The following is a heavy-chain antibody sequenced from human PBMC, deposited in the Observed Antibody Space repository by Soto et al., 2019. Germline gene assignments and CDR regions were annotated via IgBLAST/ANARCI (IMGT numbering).Heavy chain of an antibody. CDR1: GYTFTHYY. V-gene: IGHV1-46*01. Sequence: ASVKVSCKTSGYTFTHYYIHWVRQAPGQGLEWLGIINPASGSTNYAQDFQGRVTLTMDMSTTTVYMELSGLRAEGTAIFYCARDLAAGDHWGQGTLVTVSS. D-gene: IGHD6-13*01. CDR2: INPASGST. J-gene: IGHJ4*02. CDR3: ARDLAAGDH.